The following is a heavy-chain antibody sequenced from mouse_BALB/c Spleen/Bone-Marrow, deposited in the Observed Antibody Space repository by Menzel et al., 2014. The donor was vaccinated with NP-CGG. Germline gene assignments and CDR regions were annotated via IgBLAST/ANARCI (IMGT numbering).Heavy chain of an antibody. CDR1: GYSFTGYT. CDR2: INPYNGGT. CDR3: ARDYGNPSPFAY. V-gene: IGHV1-18*01. J-gene: IGHJ3*01. D-gene: IGHD2-1*01. Sequence: EVQLQESGPELVKPGASMKISCKASGYSFTGYTMNWVKQSHGKNLEGIGLINPYNGGTSYNQKFKGKATLTVDKPSSTAYMELLSLTSKDSAVYCCARDYGNPSPFAYWGQGTLVTVSA.